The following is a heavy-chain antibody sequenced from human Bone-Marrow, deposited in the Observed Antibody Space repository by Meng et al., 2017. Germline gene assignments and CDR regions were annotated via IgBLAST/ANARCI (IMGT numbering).Heavy chain of an antibody. CDR3: ARGRMIVVVTGHKDFDY. CDR1: GGSFSGYY. Sequence: GSLRLSCAVYGGSFSGYYWSWIRQPPGKGLERIGEINHSGSTNYNPSLKSRVTISVDTSKNQFSLKLSSVTAADTAVYYCARGRMIVVVTGHKDFDYWGQGTLVTVSS. D-gene: IGHD3-22*01. J-gene: IGHJ4*02. CDR2: INHSGST. V-gene: IGHV4-34*01.